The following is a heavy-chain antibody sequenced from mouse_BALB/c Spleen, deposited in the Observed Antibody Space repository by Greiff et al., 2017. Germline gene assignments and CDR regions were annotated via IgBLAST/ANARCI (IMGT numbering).Heavy chain of an antibody. J-gene: IGHJ4*01. V-gene: IGHV8-11*01. CDR1: GFSLSTYGIG. CDR2: IWWNDNK. CDR3: ARIPRYDGTAYAMDY. D-gene: IGHD2-14*01. Sequence: QVTLKVSGPGILQPSQTLSLTCSFSGFSLSTYGIGVGWIRQPSGKGLEWLAHIWWNDNKYYNTALKSRLTISKDTSNNQVFLKIASVDTADTATYYCARIPRYDGTAYAMDYWGQGTSVTVSS.